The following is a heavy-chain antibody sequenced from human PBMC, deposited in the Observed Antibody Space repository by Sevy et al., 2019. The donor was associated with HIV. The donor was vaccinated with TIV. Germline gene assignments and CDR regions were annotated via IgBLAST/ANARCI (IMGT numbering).Heavy chain of an antibody. D-gene: IGHD6-13*01. V-gene: IGHV3-48*01. Sequence: GGSLRLSCAASGFTFSSYSMNWVRQAPGKGLEWVSYISSSSSTIYYADSVKGRFTISRDNAKNSLYLQMNSLRAEDTDVSYCARLSGYRSSWSYFDYWGQGTLVTVSS. CDR3: ARLSGYRSSWSYFDY. J-gene: IGHJ4*02. CDR1: GFTFSSYS. CDR2: ISSSSSTI.